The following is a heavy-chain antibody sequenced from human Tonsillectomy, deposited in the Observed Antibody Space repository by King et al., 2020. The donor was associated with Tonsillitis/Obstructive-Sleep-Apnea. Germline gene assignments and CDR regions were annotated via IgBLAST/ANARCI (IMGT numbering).Heavy chain of an antibody. V-gene: IGHV3-23*04. CDR2: IGGSGGTT. CDR1: GFTFSTYT. D-gene: IGHD2/OR15-2a*01. J-gene: IGHJ4*02. CDR3: AKDFGRVLLGRSY. Sequence: VQLVESGGGLAQPGGSLRLSCAASGFTFSTYTMSWVRQAPGKGLEWVSAIGGSGGTTYYADFVKGRFTISRDNSKNTLYLQMNSLRVEDTAVYYCAKDFGRVLLGRSYWGQGTLVTVSS.